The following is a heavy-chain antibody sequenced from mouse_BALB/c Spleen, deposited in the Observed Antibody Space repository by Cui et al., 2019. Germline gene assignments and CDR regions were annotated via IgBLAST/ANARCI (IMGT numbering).Heavy chain of an antibody. CDR1: GYTFTSYW. CDR2: IDPNSGGT. V-gene: IGHV1-72*01. J-gene: IGHJ2*01. D-gene: IGHD1-1*01. Sequence: QVQMQQTRALLVSSRASLQLSCKASGYTFTSYWVHWVKQRPGRGLEWIGRIDPNSGGTKYNEKFKSKATLTVDKPSSTAYMQLSSLTSEDSAVYYCARYDYYGSSYFDYWGQGTTLTVSS. CDR3: ARYDYYGSSYFDY.